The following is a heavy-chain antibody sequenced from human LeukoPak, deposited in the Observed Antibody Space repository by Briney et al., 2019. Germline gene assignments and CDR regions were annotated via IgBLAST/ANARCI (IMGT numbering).Heavy chain of an antibody. CDR2: IYYSGST. J-gene: IGHJ5*02. D-gene: IGHD3-10*01. V-gene: IGHV4-39*01. Sequence: SETLSLTCTVPGGSISSSSYYWGWIRQPPGKGLEWIGSIYYSGSTYYNPSLKSRVTISVDTSKNQFSLKLSSVTAADTAVYYCAATGGVIKARWFDPWGQGTLVTVSS. CDR1: GGSISSSSYY. CDR3: AATGGVIKARWFDP.